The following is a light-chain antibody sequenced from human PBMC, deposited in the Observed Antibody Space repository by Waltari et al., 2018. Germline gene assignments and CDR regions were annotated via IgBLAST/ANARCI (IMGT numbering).Light chain of an antibody. Sequence: QAGLTQPPSVSKGLRQTATRTCTGNNNNVGYQGAAWLQQHQGHPPKLLSYRDNNRPSGISERFSASRSGNTASLTITGLQPEDEADYYCSAWDSSLSAWLFGGGTKLTVL. CDR2: RDN. J-gene: IGLJ3*02. V-gene: IGLV10-54*04. CDR3: SAWDSSLSAWL. CDR1: NNNVGYQG.